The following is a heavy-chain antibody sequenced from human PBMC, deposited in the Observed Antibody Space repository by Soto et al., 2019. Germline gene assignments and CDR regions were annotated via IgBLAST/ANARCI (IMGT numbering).Heavy chain of an antibody. Sequence: GGSLRLSCAASGFTFSSHGMHWVRQAPGKGLEWMAVISYDGSKKYYVDSVKGRFTISRDNSKNTLYPQMNSLRAEDTAVYHCAKDRVESGLGEVDYWGQGTLVTVSS. J-gene: IGHJ4*02. CDR3: AKDRVESGLGEVDY. D-gene: IGHD3-16*01. CDR1: GFTFSSHG. V-gene: IGHV3-30*18. CDR2: ISYDGSKK.